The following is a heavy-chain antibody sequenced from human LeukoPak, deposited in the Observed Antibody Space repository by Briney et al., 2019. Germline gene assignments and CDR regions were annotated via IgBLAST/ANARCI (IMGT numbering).Heavy chain of an antibody. CDR2: FDPEDGET. J-gene: IGHJ6*02. V-gene: IGHV1-24*01. D-gene: IGHD2-2*01. CDR3: AINRFVVVPGERYYYGMDV. Sequence: ASVKVSCKVSGYTLTELSMHWVRQAPGKGLEWMGGFDPEDGETIYAQKFQGRVTMTEDTSTDTAYMELSSLRSEDTAVYYCAINRFVVVPGERYYYGMDVWGQGTTVTVSS. CDR1: GYTLTELS.